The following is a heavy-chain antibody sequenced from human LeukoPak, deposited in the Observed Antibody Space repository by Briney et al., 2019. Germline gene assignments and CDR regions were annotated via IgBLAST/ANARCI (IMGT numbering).Heavy chain of an antibody. CDR1: GGSISSYY. CDR3: ARGTTAAAGIFDC. V-gene: IGHV4-4*07. CDR2: IYSSGST. Sequence: PSETLSLTCSVSGGSISSYYWSWVRQPAGKGLEWIGRIYSSGSTHYNPSLNSRVTMSVDTSNNQFSLRLTSVTAADTAVYYCARGTTAAAGIFDCWGQGTLVTVSS. D-gene: IGHD6-13*01. J-gene: IGHJ4*02.